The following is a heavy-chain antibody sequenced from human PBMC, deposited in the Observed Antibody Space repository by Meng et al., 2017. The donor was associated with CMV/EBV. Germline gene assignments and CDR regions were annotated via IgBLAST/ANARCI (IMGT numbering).Heavy chain of an antibody. D-gene: IGHD6-19*01. V-gene: IGHV1-69*01. J-gene: IGHJ4*02. CDR3: ARGLVSGWTRAFEH. CDR2: IIPTFGTA. Sequence: ASGGTFSSHVLNWVRQAPGQGLEWMGGIIPTFGTAQNIQKFHGRVTLTADESTGIAYMELSSLTSEDTAVYYCARGLVSGWTRAFEHWGQGTLVTVSS. CDR1: GGTFSSHV.